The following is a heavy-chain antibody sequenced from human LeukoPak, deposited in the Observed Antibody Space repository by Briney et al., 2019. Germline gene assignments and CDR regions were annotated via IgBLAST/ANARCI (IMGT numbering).Heavy chain of an antibody. Sequence: GGSLRLSCAASGFTFSTYAMNWVRQAPGKGLEWVSRIRGTDGKTFYADSVKGRFTISRDNSKNTLFLHINSLSAEDTAVYYCAAAVNTGRAEHYWGQGTLVTVSS. V-gene: IGHV3-23*01. J-gene: IGHJ4*02. CDR3: AAAVNTGRAEHY. D-gene: IGHD4-17*01. CDR2: IRGTDGKT. CDR1: GFTFSTYA.